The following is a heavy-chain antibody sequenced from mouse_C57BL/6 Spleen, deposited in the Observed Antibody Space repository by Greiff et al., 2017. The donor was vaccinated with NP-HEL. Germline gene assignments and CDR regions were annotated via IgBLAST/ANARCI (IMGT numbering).Heavy chain of an antibody. CDR3: ARNPLYDGYFDY. CDR2: ISSGSSTI. CDR1: GFTFSDYG. Sequence: EVMLVESGGGLVKPGGSLKLSCAASGFTFSDYGMHWVRQAPEKGLEWVAYISSGSSTIYYADTVKGRFTISRDNAKNTLFLQMTSLRSEDTAMYYCARNPLYDGYFDYWGQGTTLTVSS. J-gene: IGHJ2*01. V-gene: IGHV5-17*01. D-gene: IGHD2-3*01.